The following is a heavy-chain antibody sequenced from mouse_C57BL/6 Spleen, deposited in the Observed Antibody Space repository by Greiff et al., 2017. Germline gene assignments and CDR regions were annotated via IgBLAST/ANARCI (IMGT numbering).Heavy chain of an antibody. CDR2: ISGGGGNT. V-gene: IGHV5-9*01. D-gene: IGHD2-1*01. J-gene: IGHJ4*01. CDR1: GFTFSSYT. CDR3: ARHNGNYPYAMDY. Sequence: EVHLVESGGGLVKPGGSLKLSCAASGFTFSSYTMSWVRQTPEKRLEWVATISGGGGNTYYPDSVKGRFTISRDNAKNTLYLQMSSLRSEDTALYYCARHNGNYPYAMDYWGQGTSVTVSS.